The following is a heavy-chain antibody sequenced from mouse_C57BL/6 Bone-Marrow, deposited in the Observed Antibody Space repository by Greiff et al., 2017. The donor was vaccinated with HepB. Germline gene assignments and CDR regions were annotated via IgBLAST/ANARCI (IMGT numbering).Heavy chain of an antibody. CDR1: GYTFTTYP. CDR3: ARKGGDGYSPFAY. J-gene: IGHJ3*01. V-gene: IGHV1-47*01. CDR2: FHPYNDDT. Sequence: VKLQESGAELVKPGASVKMSCKASGYTFTTYPIEWMKQNHGKSLEWIGNFHPYNDDTKYNEKFKGKATLTVEKSSSTVYLELSRLTSDDSAVYYCARKGGDGYSPFAYWGQGTLVTVSA. D-gene: IGHD2-3*01.